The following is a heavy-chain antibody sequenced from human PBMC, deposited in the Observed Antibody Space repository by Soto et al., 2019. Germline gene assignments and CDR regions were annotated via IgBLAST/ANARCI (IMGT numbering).Heavy chain of an antibody. D-gene: IGHD3-22*01. CDR2: INHSGST. CDR3: ARPLRGYDSSGYSRYYFDY. J-gene: IGHJ4*02. V-gene: IGHV4-34*01. Sequence: QVQLQQWGAGLLKPSETLSLTCAVYGGSFSGYYWTWIRQPPGKGLVWIGEINHSGSTNYNPSLKSRVTISVDTSKNQFSLKLSSVTAADTAVYYCARPLRGYDSSGYSRYYFDYWGQGTLVTVSS. CDR1: GGSFSGYY.